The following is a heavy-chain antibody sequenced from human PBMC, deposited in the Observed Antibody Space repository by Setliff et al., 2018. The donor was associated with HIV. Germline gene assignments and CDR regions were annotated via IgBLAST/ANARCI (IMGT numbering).Heavy chain of an antibody. CDR2: IYPGDSDT. CDR1: GYSFSSYW. J-gene: IGHJ4*02. CDR3: TRQTREAPYYFDY. Sequence: PGESLKISCKGSGYSFSSYWIGWVRQMPGKGLEWMGIIYPGDSDTRYSPSIQGQVTISADKSINTAYLQWSSLQASDTAIYFCTRQTREAPYYFDYWGQGTLVTVS. V-gene: IGHV5-51*01.